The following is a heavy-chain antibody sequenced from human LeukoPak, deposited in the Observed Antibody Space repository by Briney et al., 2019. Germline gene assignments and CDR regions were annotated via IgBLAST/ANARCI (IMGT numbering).Heavy chain of an antibody. CDR3: AKGKINHEGAFDV. V-gene: IGHV3-23*01. J-gene: IGHJ3*01. CDR2: FSDSFSGSGGRT. CDR1: GFSFSDYA. Sequence: PGGSLRLSCAGSGFSFSDYAMSWVRQAPGKGLEWVSGFSDSFSGSGGRTHSADSVKGRFTISRDNSKKMLYLQMNSLRAVDTAVYYCAKGKINHEGAFDVWGQGTLVTVSS.